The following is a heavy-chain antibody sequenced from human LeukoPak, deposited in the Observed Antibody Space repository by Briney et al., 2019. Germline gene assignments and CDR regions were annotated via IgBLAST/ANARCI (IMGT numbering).Heavy chain of an antibody. D-gene: IGHD3-3*01. J-gene: IGHJ5*02. V-gene: IGHV1-8*03. CDR2: MNPNSGNT. CDR1: GYTFTSYG. CDR3: ARGRSYDFWSGYYHNWFDP. Sequence: ASVKVSCKASGYTFTSYGINWVRQATGQGLEWMGWMNPNSGNTGYAQKFQGRVTITRNTSISTAYMELSSLRSEDTAVYYCARGRSYDFWSGYYHNWFDPWGQGTLVTVSS.